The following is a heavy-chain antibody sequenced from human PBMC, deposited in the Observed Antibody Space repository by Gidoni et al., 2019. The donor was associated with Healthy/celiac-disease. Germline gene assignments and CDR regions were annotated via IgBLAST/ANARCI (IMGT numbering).Heavy chain of an antibody. CDR2: IYYSGST. J-gene: IGHJ4*02. Sequence: QVQLQESGPGLVKPPETLSLTCTVSGGSISSYYWSWIRQPPGKGLEWIGYIYYSGSTNYNPSLKSRVTISVDTSKNQFSLKLSSVTAADTAVYYCARDDYPYYFDYWGQGTLVTVSS. V-gene: IGHV4-59*01. D-gene: IGHD4-17*01. CDR3: ARDDYPYYFDY. CDR1: GGSISSYY.